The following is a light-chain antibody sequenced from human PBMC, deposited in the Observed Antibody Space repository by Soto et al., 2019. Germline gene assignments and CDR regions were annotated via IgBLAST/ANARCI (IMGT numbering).Light chain of an antibody. Sequence: EVVLTQSPGTLSLSRGERATLSCRASERIYSAYLGWYQQKPGQAPRLLIYGTSSRATGIPDRFSGSGSGTDFTLTISRLEPEDFAVYYCQQRSNWPPFTFGQGTRLEIK. J-gene: IGKJ5*01. CDR2: GTS. V-gene: IGKV3D-20*02. CDR3: QQRSNWPPFT. CDR1: ERIYSAY.